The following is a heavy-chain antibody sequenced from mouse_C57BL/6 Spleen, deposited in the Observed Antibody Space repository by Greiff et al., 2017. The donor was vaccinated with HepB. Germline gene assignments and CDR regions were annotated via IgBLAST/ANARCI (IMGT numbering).Heavy chain of an antibody. CDR2: ISSGSSTI. CDR3: ARKDYGPYAMDY. V-gene: IGHV5-17*01. Sequence: EVMLVESGGGLVKPGGSLKLSCAASGFTFSDYGMHWVRQAPEKGLEWVAYISSGSSTIYYADTVKGRFTISRDNAKNTLFLQMTSLRSEDTAMYYCARKDYGPYAMDYWGQGTSVTVSS. D-gene: IGHD1-2*01. J-gene: IGHJ4*01. CDR1: GFTFSDYG.